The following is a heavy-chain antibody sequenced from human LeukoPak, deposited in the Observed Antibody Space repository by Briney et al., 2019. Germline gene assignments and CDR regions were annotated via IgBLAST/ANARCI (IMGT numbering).Heavy chain of an antibody. J-gene: IGHJ4*02. CDR3: ARDEKPRSMIVVVITTSLDY. CDR1: GFTFSSYA. V-gene: IGHV3-30*04. D-gene: IGHD3-22*01. CDR2: ISYDGSNK. Sequence: PGGSLRLSCAASGFTFSSYAMHWVRQAPGKGLEWVAVISYDGSNKYYADSVKGRFTISRDNSKNTLYLQMNGLRAEDTTVYYCARDEKPRSMIVVVITTSLDYWGQGTLVTVSS.